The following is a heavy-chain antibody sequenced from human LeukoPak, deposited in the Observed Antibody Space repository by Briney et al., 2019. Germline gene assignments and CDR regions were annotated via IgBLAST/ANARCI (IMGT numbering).Heavy chain of an antibody. CDR1: GYTFTDYD. CDR3: ARDRIAVAGRGG. J-gene: IGHJ4*02. D-gene: IGHD6-13*01. V-gene: IGHV1-2*06. CDR2: INANSGGT. Sequence: ASVKVSCKASGYTFTDYDIHWVRQAPGRGLEWMGRINANSGGTKYAQRFQGRVIMNRDTSISTVYMELTSLTSDDTAVYYCARDRIAVAGRGGWGQGTLVTVSS.